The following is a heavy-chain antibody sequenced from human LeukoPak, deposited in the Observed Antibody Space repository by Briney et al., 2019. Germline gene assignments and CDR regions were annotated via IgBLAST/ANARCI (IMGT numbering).Heavy chain of an antibody. CDR1: GGSISSGGYY. V-gene: IGHV4-31*03. Sequence: SETLSLTCTVSGGSISSGGYYWSWIRQHPGKGLEWIGYIYYSGSTYYNPSLKSRVTISVDTSKNQFSLKLSPVTAADTAVYYCARRNYDILTGYYIIDYWGQGTLVTVSS. J-gene: IGHJ4*02. D-gene: IGHD3-9*01. CDR2: IYYSGST. CDR3: ARRNYDILTGYYIIDY.